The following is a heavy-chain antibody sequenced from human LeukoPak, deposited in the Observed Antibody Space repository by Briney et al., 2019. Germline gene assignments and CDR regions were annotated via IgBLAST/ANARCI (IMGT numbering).Heavy chain of an antibody. V-gene: IGHV3-48*03. CDR1: GFTFSRYE. D-gene: IGHD3-16*01. CDR3: ARALRLGATV. CDR2: ITSSGSPI. J-gene: IGHJ3*01. Sequence: GRSLRLSCAASGFTFSRYEMNWVRQAPGKELEWVSYITSSGSPIFYADSVKGRFTVSRDNAKNSLYLQTNSLRAEDTAVYYCARALRLGATVWGQGTMVTVSS.